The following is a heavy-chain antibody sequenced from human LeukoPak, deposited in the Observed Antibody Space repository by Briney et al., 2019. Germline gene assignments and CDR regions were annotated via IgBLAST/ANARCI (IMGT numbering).Heavy chain of an antibody. D-gene: IGHD3-22*01. Sequence: ASVKVSCKAFGYTFTSNYMHWVRQAPGQGPEWMGVISPSGGSTTYAQNFQGRVTMTEDTSTDTAYMELSSLRSEDTAVFYCARGYYYDSSGYYFDYWGQGTLVTVSS. CDR2: ISPSGGST. CDR3: ARGYYYDSSGYYFDY. V-gene: IGHV1-46*03. J-gene: IGHJ4*02. CDR1: GYTFTSNY.